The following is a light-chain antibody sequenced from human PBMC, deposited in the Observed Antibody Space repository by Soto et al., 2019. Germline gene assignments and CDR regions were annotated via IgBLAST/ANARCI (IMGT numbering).Light chain of an antibody. J-gene: IGLJ3*02. V-gene: IGLV8-61*01. CDR1: SGSVFATYY. CDR2: NTN. CDR3: VLYMGNGISM. Sequence: QAVVTQEPSFSVSPGGTVTLTCGLSSGSVFATYYPSWYQQTPGQAPRTLIYNTNTRSSGVPDRFSGSILGNKAALTITGAQAHDESAYYCVLYMGNGISMFGGGTKVTVL.